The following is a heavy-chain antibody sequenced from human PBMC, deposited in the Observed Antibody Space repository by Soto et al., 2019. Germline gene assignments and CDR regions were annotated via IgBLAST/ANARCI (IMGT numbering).Heavy chain of an antibody. CDR2: IHPSGST. Sequence: PSETLRLTYAVSGGILREYYLPCLRHSPGKGLEWIGEIHPSGSTNYNPSLRSRVTISLDTSKNQLSLKLTSLTAADTAVYYCARGRDAYKLGNVWGHGTTVT. J-gene: IGHJ6*02. D-gene: IGHD1-1*01. V-gene: IGHV4-34*01. CDR1: GGILREYY. CDR3: ARGRDAYKLGNV.